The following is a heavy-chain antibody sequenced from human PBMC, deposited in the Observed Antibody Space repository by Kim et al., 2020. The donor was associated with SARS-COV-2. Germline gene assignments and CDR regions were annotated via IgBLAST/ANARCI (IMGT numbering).Heavy chain of an antibody. CDR3: ARVYSGSPRDAFDI. V-gene: IGHV1-69*13. CDR1: GGTFSSYA. Sequence: SVKVSCKASGGTFSSYAISWVRQAPGQGLEWMGGIIPIFGTANYAQKFQGRVTITADESTSTAYMELSSLRSEDTAVYYCARVYSGSPRDAFDIWGQGTMVTVSS. D-gene: IGHD1-26*01. J-gene: IGHJ3*02. CDR2: IIPIFGTA.